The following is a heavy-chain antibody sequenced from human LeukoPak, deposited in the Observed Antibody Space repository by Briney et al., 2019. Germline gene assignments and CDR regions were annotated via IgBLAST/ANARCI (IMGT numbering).Heavy chain of an antibody. CDR2: ISYDGSNK. Sequence: PGRSRTLSCPASGFTLSSYGMHWVRPAAGKGLEWVAFISYDGSNKYYADSVKGRFTISRDNSKNTLYLQMNSLRAEDTAVYYCAKITEWLSPYYYGMDVWGQGTTVTVSS. CDR3: AKITEWLSPYYYGMDV. D-gene: IGHD3-3*01. J-gene: IGHJ6*02. CDR1: GFTLSSYG. V-gene: IGHV3-30*18.